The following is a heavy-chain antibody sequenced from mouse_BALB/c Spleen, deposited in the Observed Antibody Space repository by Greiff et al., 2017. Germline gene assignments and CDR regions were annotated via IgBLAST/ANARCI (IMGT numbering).Heavy chain of an antibody. CDR3: ARDTATSWFAY. D-gene: IGHD1-2*01. J-gene: IGHJ3*01. Sequence: EVQGVESGGGLVQPGGSLRLSCATSGFTFTDYYMSWVRQPPGKALEWLGFIRNKANGYTTEYSASVKGRFTISRDNSQSILYLQMNTLRAEDSATYYCARDTATSWFAYWGQGTLVTVSA. CDR2: IRNKANGYTT. V-gene: IGHV7-3*02. CDR1: GFTFTDYY.